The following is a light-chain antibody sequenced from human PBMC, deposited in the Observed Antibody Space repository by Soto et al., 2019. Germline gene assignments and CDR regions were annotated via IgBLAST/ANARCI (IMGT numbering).Light chain of an antibody. V-gene: IGKV3-15*01. CDR3: QQYNNWPPIT. CDR2: GAS. Sequence: DTVMTQSPATLSVSPGERATLSCRASQSVSINLAWYQQIPGQAPRLLIYGASTRATGIPARFSGSGSGTDFILTISSLQSEDFAVYYCQQYNNWPPITFGQGTRLDI. CDR1: QSVSIN. J-gene: IGKJ5*01.